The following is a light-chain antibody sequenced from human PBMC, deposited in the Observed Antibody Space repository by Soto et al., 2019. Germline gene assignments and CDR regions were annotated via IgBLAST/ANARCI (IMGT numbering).Light chain of an antibody. CDR2: GAS. Sequence: EIVLRQSPGTLSLSPRERATLSCRASQSVSSSYLAWYQQKPGQAPRLLIYGASNRAPGLPDRFSGSGSGTDFTLTISRLEPEDFAVCYCQQYSSSPWTFGQGTKV. CDR3: QQYSSSPWT. J-gene: IGKJ1*01. CDR1: QSVSSSY. V-gene: IGKV3-20*01.